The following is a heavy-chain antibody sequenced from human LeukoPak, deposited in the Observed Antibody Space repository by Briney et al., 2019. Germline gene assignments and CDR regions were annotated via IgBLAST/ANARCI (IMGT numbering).Heavy chain of an antibody. V-gene: IGHV3-30*03. D-gene: IGHD2-15*01. J-gene: IGHJ5*02. CDR1: GFTFSDYG. CDR2: IANDGRDK. Sequence: GGSLRLSCAASGFTFSDYGMHWVRQAPGKGLEWVAVIANDGRDKKYADSVRGRFTISRDDSKNTLYLQMNSLKTEDTAVYYCTTDLTVVVVAADFNWFDPWGQGTLVTVSS. CDR3: TTDLTVVVVAADFNWFDP.